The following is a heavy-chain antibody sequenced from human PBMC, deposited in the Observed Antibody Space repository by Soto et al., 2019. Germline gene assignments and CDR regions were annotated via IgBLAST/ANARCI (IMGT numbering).Heavy chain of an antibody. Sequence: QVQLVESGGGVVQPGRSLRLSCAASGFTFSSYGMHWVRQAPGKGLEWVAVIWYDGSNKYYADSVKGRFTTSRDNSKNKLYLQLNRLRAEDTAVYYCARDCAGYSSGWYQRGGFDYWGQGTLVTVAS. V-gene: IGHV3-33*01. J-gene: IGHJ4*02. CDR1: GFTFSSYG. CDR3: ARDCAGYSSGWYQRGGFDY. CDR2: IWYDGSNK. D-gene: IGHD6-19*01.